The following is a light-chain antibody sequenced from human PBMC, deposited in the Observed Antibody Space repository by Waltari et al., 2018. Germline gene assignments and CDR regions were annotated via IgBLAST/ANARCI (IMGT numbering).Light chain of an antibody. Sequence: QSVLTQPPSASGTPGQRVTISCSGSSSNIGGNTVTWYQQLPGTAPKLLIYRNKQRAAGGPDRVSGSKSGSIASLAISGRQSEEGGEFYCAAWDDSMNGPAFGGGTKLTVL. CDR1: SSNIGGNT. CDR2: RNK. CDR3: AAWDDSMNGPA. J-gene: IGLJ2*01. V-gene: IGLV1-44*01.